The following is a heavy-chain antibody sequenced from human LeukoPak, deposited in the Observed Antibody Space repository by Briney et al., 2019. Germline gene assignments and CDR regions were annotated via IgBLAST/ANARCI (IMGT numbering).Heavy chain of an antibody. CDR2: ISSGSTYI. D-gene: IGHD2-15*01. V-gene: IGHV3-21*04. CDR1: EFTFSTYS. Sequence: MSGGSLRLSCAASEFTFSTYSMNWVRQAPGKWLEWVSSISSGSTYIYYADSVKGRFTISRDSSKNTLFLQMNRLRPEDAAVYYCAKAPVTTCRGAFCYPFDYWGLGTLVTVSS. J-gene: IGHJ4*02. CDR3: AKAPVTTCRGAFCYPFDY.